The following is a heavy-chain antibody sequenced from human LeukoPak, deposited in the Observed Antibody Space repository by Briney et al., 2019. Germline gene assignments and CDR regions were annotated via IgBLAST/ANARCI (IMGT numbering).Heavy chain of an antibody. CDR2: IKSIGDGWTT. V-gene: IGHV3-15*05. Sequence: RPGGSLRLSCAASGFTFTNAWMSWVRQAPGKGLEWVGRIKSIGDGWTTEYTAPVQGRFTISRDDSRNTLYLQMNSLKTEDTAVYYCTTGRARWQLLFDIWGQGTMVAVSS. CDR3: TTGRARWQLLFDI. D-gene: IGHD4-23*01. J-gene: IGHJ3*02. CDR1: GFTFTNAW.